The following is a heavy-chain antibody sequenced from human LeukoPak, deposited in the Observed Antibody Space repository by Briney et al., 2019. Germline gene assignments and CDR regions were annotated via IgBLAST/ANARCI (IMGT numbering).Heavy chain of an antibody. V-gene: IGHV1-2*02. D-gene: IGHD1-26*01. CDR1: GYTFTGYY. Sequence: ASVKVSCKASGYTFTGYYMHWVRQAPGQGLEWMRWINPNSGGTSYAQKFQGRVTMTRDTSTSTVYMELSSLRSEDTAVYYCAATQGPDYYYYMDVWGKGTTVTISS. J-gene: IGHJ6*03. CDR3: AATQGPDYYYYMDV. CDR2: INPNSGGT.